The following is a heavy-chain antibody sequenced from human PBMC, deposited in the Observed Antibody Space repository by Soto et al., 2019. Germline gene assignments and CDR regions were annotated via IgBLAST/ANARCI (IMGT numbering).Heavy chain of an antibody. D-gene: IGHD2-2*02. J-gene: IGHJ3*02. CDR1: GFTFTSSA. CDR3: AALVVPAAIIGAFDI. Sequence: SVKVSCKASGFTFTSSAVQWVRQARGQRLEWIGWIVVGSGNTNYAQKFQERVTITRDMSTSTAYMELSSLRSEDTAAYYCAALVVPAAIIGAFDIWGQGTMVTVS. CDR2: IVVGSGNT. V-gene: IGHV1-58*01.